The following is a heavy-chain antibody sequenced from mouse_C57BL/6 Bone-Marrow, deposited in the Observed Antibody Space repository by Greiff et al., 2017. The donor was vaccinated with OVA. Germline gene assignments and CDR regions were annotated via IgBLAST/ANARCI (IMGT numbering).Heavy chain of an antibody. CDR2: IYPGGGYT. J-gene: IGHJ1*03. Sequence: VQLQQSGAELVRPGTSVKMSCKASGYTFTNYWIGWAKQRPGHGLEWIGDIYPGGGYTNYNEKFKGKATLTADKSSSTAYMQFSSLTSEDSAIYYCARGDYGSYWYFDVWGTGTTVTVSS. V-gene: IGHV1-63*01. CDR1: GYTFTNYW. CDR3: ARGDYGSYWYFDV. D-gene: IGHD1-1*01.